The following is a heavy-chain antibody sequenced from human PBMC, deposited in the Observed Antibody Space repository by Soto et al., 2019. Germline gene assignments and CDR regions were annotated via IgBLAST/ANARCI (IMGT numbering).Heavy chain of an antibody. Sequence: GGSLRLSCAASECTFSSYSIIWVRQAPGKGLEWVSGVNGGGDITYYADSVKGRFTISRDNSKNTLYLQMNSLRAEDTAVFYCARGHFGVTMDVWGQGTTVTVSS. CDR3: ARGHFGVTMDV. J-gene: IGHJ6*02. CDR1: ECTFSSYS. V-gene: IGHV3-23*01. D-gene: IGHD3-3*01. CDR2: VNGGGDIT.